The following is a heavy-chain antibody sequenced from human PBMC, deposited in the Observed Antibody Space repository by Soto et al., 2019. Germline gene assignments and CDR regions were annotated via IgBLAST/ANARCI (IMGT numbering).Heavy chain of an antibody. CDR2: IYPGDSDT. J-gene: IGHJ4*02. CDR3: ARQMDTAMALFDY. V-gene: IGHV5-51*01. D-gene: IGHD5-18*01. Sequence: GESLKISCNGSGYSFTSYWIGWVRQMPGKGLEWMGIIYPGDSDTRYSPSFQGQVTISADKSISTAYLQWSSLKASDTAMYYCARQMDTAMALFDYWGQGTLVTVSS. CDR1: GYSFTSYW.